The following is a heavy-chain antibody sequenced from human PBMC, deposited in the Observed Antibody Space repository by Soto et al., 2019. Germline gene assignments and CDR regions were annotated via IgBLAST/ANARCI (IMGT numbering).Heavy chain of an antibody. J-gene: IGHJ4*02. Sequence: GGSLRLSCAASGFTFCSYGMHWVRQAPGKGLEWVAVISYDGSNKYYADSVKGRFTISRDNSKNTLYLQMNSLRAEDTAVYYCAKDKAVAGDYYFDYWGQGTLVTASS. D-gene: IGHD6-19*01. V-gene: IGHV3-30*18. CDR3: AKDKAVAGDYYFDY. CDR1: GFTFCSYG. CDR2: ISYDGSNK.